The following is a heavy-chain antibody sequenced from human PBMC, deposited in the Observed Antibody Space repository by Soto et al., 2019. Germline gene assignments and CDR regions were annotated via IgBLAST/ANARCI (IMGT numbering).Heavy chain of an antibody. CDR1: GYSFTSYW. CDR3: ARQEQNYYYYYYGMDV. D-gene: IGHD1-26*01. Sequence: PGESLKISCKGSGYSFTSYWISWVRQMPGKGLEWMGRIDPSDSYTNYSPSFQGHVTISADKSISTAYLQWSSLKASDTAMYYCARQEQNYYYYYYGMDVWGQGTKVTVSS. J-gene: IGHJ6*02. CDR2: IDPSDSYT. V-gene: IGHV5-10-1*01.